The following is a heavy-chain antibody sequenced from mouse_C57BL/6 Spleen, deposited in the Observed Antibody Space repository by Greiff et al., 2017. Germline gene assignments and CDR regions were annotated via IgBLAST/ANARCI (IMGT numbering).Heavy chain of an antibody. CDR3: ARGEDDYDWYFDV. CDR1: GYTFTSYW. CDR2: IYPNSGGH. D-gene: IGHD2-4*01. J-gene: IGHJ1*03. Sequence: QVQLQQPGAELVKPGASVQLSCKASGYTFTSYWMHWVKQRPGRGLEWIGSIYPNSGGHTYNEKLQSKATLTVDKPSSTAYMQLSSLTSEDSAVYYCARGEDDYDWYFDVWGTGTTVTVSS. V-gene: IGHV1-72*01.